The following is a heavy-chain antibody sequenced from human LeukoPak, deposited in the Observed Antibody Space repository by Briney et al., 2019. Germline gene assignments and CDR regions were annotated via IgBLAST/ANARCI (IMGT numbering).Heavy chain of an antibody. D-gene: IGHD6-13*01. J-gene: IGHJ4*02. Sequence: GGSLRLSCAASGFTFSSYWMSWVRQAPGKGLEWVANIKQDGSEKYYVDSVKGRFTISRENAKNSLYMQMNSLRAEDKAVYYCARGTIAAAGYYYFDYWGQGTQVTVSS. V-gene: IGHV3-7*04. CDR3: ARGTIAAAGYYYFDY. CDR1: GFTFSSYW. CDR2: IKQDGSEK.